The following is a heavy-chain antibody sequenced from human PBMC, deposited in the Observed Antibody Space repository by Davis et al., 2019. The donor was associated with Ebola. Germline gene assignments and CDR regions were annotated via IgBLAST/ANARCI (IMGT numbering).Heavy chain of an antibody. Sequence: PGGSLRLSCAASGFTFGNYWMHWVRQAPGKGLVWVSRIDGDGSTTRYADSVKGRFTMSRDNAKNTVDLQMNSLSAEDTAVYYCARVSIRPGYYYFGLDVWGQGTTVTVSS. CDR3: ARVSIRPGYYYFGLDV. J-gene: IGHJ6*02. CDR1: GFTFGNYW. D-gene: IGHD3-3*01. CDR2: IDGDGSTT. V-gene: IGHV3-74*01.